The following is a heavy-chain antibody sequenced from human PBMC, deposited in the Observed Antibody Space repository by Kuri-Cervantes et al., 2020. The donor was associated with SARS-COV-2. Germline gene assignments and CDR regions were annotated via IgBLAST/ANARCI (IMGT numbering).Heavy chain of an antibody. CDR2: IIPIFSTA. CDR1: GGTFSSYA. J-gene: IGHJ4*02. Sequence: SVKVSCKASGGTFSSYAISWVRQAPGQGLEWMGGIIPIFSTANYAQNFQGRVTITADESTSTAYMELSSLRSEDTAVYYCARARNGNYLNEPDYWGQGTLVTVSS. CDR3: ARARNGNYLNEPDY. V-gene: IGHV1-69*13. D-gene: IGHD4-17*01.